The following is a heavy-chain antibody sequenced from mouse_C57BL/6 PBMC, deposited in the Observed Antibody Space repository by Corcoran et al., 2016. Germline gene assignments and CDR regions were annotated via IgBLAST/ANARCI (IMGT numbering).Heavy chain of an antibody. CDR3: VRDSNWYFDV. J-gene: IGHJ1*03. Sequence: QNQLVHSGPELKKPGETVKISGKASGYTFTTYGMTWVKQAPGKGLKWMGWINTYSGVPTHVDDFKGRFAFSLETSASTAYLQINNLKNEDTATYFCVRDSNWYFDVWGTGTTVTVSS. D-gene: IGHD2-5*01. CDR2: INTYSGVP. V-gene: IGHV9-3*01. CDR1: GYTFTTYG.